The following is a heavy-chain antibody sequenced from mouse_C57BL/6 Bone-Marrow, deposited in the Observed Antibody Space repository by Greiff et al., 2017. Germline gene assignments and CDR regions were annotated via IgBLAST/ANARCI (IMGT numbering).Heavy chain of an antibody. J-gene: IGHJ3*01. CDR3: ARSNWDDWFAY. CDR2: INPSSGYT. Sequence: QVQLQQSGAELARPGASVKMSCKASGYTFTSYTMHWVKQRPGQGLEWIGYINPSSGYTKYNQKFKDKATLTADKSSSTAYMQLSSLTSEDSAVYYCARSNWDDWFAYWGQGTLVTVSA. V-gene: IGHV1-4*01. CDR1: GYTFTSYT. D-gene: IGHD4-1*01.